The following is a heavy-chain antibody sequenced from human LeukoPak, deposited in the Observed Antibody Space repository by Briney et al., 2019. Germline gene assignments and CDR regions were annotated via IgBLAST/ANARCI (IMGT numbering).Heavy chain of an antibody. CDR3: ARSRADEDVVVPAATNPDLLDY. D-gene: IGHD2-2*01. CDR2: IYYSGST. CDR1: GGSISSYY. J-gene: IGHJ4*02. V-gene: IGHV4-59*12. Sequence: SETLSLTCTVSGGSISSYYWSWIRQPPGKGLEWIGYIYYSGSTYYNPSLKSRVTISVDTSKNQFSLKLSSVTAADTAVYYCARSRADEDVVVPAATNPDLLDYWGQGTLVTVSS.